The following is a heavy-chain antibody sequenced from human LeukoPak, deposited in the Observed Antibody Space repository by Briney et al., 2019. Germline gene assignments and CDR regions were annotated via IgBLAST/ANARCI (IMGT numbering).Heavy chain of an antibody. Sequence: SETLSLTCTVSGGSISSYYWSWIRQPAGKGLEWIGRIYTSGSTNYNPSLKSRVTMSVDTSKNQFSLKLSSVTAADTAVYYCARARGLSYYSYYYYYMDVWGKGTTVTVSS. CDR3: ARARGLSYYSYYYYYMDV. J-gene: IGHJ6*03. D-gene: IGHD1-26*01. V-gene: IGHV4-4*07. CDR1: GGSISSYY. CDR2: IYTSGST.